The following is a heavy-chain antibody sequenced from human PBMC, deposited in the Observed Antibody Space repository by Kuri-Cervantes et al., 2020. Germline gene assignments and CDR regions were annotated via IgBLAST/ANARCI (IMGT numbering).Heavy chain of an antibody. Sequence: GGSLRLSCAASGFTFSSYGMHWVRQAPGKGLEWVAVIWYDGSNKYYADSVKGRFTISRDNSKNTLYLQMNSLRAEDTAVYYCARLGDSSSWYFIGYYYMDVWGKGTTVTVSS. CDR1: GFTFSSYG. V-gene: IGHV3-33*08. CDR2: IWYDGSNK. J-gene: IGHJ6*03. D-gene: IGHD6-13*01. CDR3: ARLGDSSSWYFIGYYYMDV.